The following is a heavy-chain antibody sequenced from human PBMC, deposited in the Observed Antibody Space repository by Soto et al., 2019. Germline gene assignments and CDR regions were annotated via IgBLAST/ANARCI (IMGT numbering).Heavy chain of an antibody. D-gene: IGHD2-2*01. Sequence: GGSLRLSCAASGFTFNSYAMSWVRQDPGKGLEWVSAISGSGGSTYYADSVKGRFTISRDNSKNTLYLQMNSLRAEDTAVYYCAKAHLVVPAASRGYFDYWGQGTLVTVSS. CDR3: AKAHLVVPAASRGYFDY. CDR2: ISGSGGST. J-gene: IGHJ4*02. V-gene: IGHV3-23*01. CDR1: GFTFNSYA.